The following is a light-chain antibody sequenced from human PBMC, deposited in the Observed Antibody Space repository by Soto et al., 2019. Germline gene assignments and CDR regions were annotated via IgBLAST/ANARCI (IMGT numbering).Light chain of an antibody. Sequence: DIPMTQSPSSLSASVGDRVTITCRASQSISTYLNWYQQKPGKAPQLVIYGASSLQSGVPSRFSGSGSGTDFTLTISSLKPEDFASYYCQQSYSIPYTFGQGTKLEI. CDR2: GAS. CDR1: QSISTY. CDR3: QQSYSIPYT. V-gene: IGKV1-39*01. J-gene: IGKJ2*01.